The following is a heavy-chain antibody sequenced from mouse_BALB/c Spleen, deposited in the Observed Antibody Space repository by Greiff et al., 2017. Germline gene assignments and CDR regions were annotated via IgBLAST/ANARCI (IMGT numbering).Heavy chain of an antibody. Sequence: EVKLVESGPGLVKPSQSLSLTCTVTGYSITSDYAWNWIRQFPGNKLEWMGYISYSGSTSYNPSLKSRISITRDTSKNQFFLQLNSVTTEDTATYYCAKSTVVAFYYYAMDYWGQGTSVTVSS. V-gene: IGHV3-2*02. J-gene: IGHJ4*01. CDR3: AKSTVVAFYYYAMDY. CDR2: ISYSGST. CDR1: GYSITSDYA. D-gene: IGHD1-1*01.